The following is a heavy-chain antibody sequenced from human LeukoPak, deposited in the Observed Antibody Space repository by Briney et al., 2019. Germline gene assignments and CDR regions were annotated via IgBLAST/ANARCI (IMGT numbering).Heavy chain of an antibody. CDR2: FDPEDGET. V-gene: IGHV1-24*01. Sequence: VASVKVSCKVSGYTLTELSMHWVRQAPGKGLEWMGGFDPEDGETIYAQKFQGRVTMTEDTSTDTAYMELSSLRSEDTAVYYCARGSTSDWPLDHWGQETLVTISS. J-gene: IGHJ4*02. CDR1: GYTLTELS. D-gene: IGHD2-2*01. CDR3: ARGSTSDWPLDH.